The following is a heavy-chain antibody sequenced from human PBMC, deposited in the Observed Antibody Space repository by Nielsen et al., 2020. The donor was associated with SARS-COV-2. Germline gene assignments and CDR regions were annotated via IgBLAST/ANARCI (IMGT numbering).Heavy chain of an antibody. D-gene: IGHD1-26*01. J-gene: IGHJ4*02. CDR3: AKISGSQRHYFDF. Sequence: GESLKISCAAPGFSFSSYAMTWVRQAPGKGLEWVSSIGTTGDKTFYADSVKGRFTISRDNSKNTLYLQLNSLRAEDTAVFYCAKISGSQRHYFDFWGQGALVTVSS. CDR2: IGTTGDKT. V-gene: IGHV3-23*01. CDR1: GFSFSSYA.